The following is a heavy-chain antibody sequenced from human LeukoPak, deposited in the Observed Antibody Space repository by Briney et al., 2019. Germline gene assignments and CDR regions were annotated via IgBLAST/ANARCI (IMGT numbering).Heavy chain of an antibody. D-gene: IGHD6-19*01. CDR1: GGTFSSYD. J-gene: IGHJ5*02. Sequence: SVKVSCKASGGTFSSYDISWVRQAPGQGLEWMGGIIPICGTANYAQKFQGRVTMTEDESTSTAYMELSSLRSEDTAVYFCAKYSSGWYPNWFDPWGQRTLVTVSS. V-gene: IGHV1-69*01. CDR3: AKYSSGWYPNWFDP. CDR2: IIPICGTA.